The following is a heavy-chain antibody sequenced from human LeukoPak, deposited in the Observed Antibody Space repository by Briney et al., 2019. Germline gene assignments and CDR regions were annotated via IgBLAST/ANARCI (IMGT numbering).Heavy chain of an antibody. CDR1: GFSLSTSGVG. CDR3: ARALGYCSSTSCYAFAEYFQH. D-gene: IGHD2-2*01. V-gene: IGHV2-5*01. CDR2: IYWNDDK. J-gene: IGHJ1*01. Sequence: ESGPTLVNPTQTLTLTCTFSGFSLSTSGVGVGWIRQPPGKALVWLALIYWNDDKRYSPSLKSRLTITKDTSKNQVVLTMTNMDPVDTATYYCARALGYCSSTSCYAFAEYFQHWGQGTLVTVSS.